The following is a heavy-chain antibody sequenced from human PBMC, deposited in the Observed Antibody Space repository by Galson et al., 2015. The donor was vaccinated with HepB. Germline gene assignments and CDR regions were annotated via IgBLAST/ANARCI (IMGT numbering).Heavy chain of an antibody. J-gene: IGHJ6*02. CDR2: IYPGDSDT. CDR3: ARQAMVVADGMDV. CDR1: GYTFTSYW. Sequence: QSGAEVKKPGESLKISCKGSGYTFTSYWIGWVRQMPGKGLEWMGIIYPGDSDTRKSPSFQGQVTLPVDKSISTAYLQWSSLKASDTAMYYCARQAMVVADGMDVWGQGTTVTVSS. V-gene: IGHV5-51*01. D-gene: IGHD2-15*01.